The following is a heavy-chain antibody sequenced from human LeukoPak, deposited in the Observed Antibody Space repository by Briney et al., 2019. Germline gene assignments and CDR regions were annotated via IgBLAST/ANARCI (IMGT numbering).Heavy chain of an antibody. J-gene: IGHJ1*01. D-gene: IGHD3-22*01. V-gene: IGHV3-48*02. CDR1: GFTFSSYS. CDR3: ARDFYDSSGYYYYFQH. CDR2: ISSSSSGI. Sequence: PGGSLRLSCAASGFTFSSYSMNWVRQAPGKGLEWVSSISSSSSGIYYADSVKGRFTISRDNAKNSLYLEMNSLRDEDTAVYYCARDFYDSSGYYYYFQHWGQGTLVTVSS.